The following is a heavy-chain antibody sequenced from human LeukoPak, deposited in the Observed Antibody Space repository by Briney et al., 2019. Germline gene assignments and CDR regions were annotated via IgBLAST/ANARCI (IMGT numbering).Heavy chain of an antibody. Sequence: SETLSLTCTVSGGSISSYYWSWIRQPPGKGLEWIGYIYYSGSTNYNPSLKSRVTISVDTSKNQFSLKLSSVTAADTAVYYCARLNYYDSSGSNWFDPWGQGTLVTVSS. D-gene: IGHD3-22*01. J-gene: IGHJ5*02. CDR2: IYYSGST. CDR1: GGSISSYY. V-gene: IGHV4-59*08. CDR3: ARLNYYDSSGSNWFDP.